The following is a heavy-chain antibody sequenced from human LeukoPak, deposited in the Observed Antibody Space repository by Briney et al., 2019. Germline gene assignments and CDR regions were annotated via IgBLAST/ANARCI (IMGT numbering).Heavy chain of an antibody. CDR1: GGSITNNHYY. D-gene: IGHD2-21*02. CDR2: IFHSGST. J-gene: IGHJ2*01. Sequence: PSETLSLTCTASGGSITNNHYYWGGIRQPPGKGLEWIGTIFHSGSTYYNPSLESRVTISVDTSKSQFSLNLRSVTAADTALYYCARHVPSALRVVVVTSDWYFDLWGRGTLVTVSS. V-gene: IGHV4-39*01. CDR3: ARHVPSALRVVVVTSDWYFDL.